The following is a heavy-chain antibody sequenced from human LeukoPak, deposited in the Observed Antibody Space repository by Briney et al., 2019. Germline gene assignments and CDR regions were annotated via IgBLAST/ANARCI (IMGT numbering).Heavy chain of an antibody. CDR3: ARGPSTVTTN. CDR2: ISSSSSYI. CDR1: GFTFSSYS. V-gene: IGHV3-21*01. Sequence: GGSLRLSCAASGFTFSSYSMNWVRQAPGKGLEWVSSISSSSSYIYYADSVKGRFTISRDNAKNSLYLQMNSLRAEDTAVYYCARGPSTVTTNWGQGTLSPSPQ. J-gene: IGHJ4*02. D-gene: IGHD4-17*01.